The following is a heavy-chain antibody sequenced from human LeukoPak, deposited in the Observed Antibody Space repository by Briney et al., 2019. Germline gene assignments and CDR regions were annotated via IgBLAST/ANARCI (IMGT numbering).Heavy chain of an antibody. CDR3: ARRQGGGRIAVAALGY. CDR2: MNPNSGNT. D-gene: IGHD6-19*01. V-gene: IGHV1-8*02. J-gene: IGHJ4*02. Sequence: ASVKVSCKASGYTFTNYDINWVRQATGQGLEWMGYMNPNSGNTGYAQKFQDRVTMTRNTSISTAYMELSSLRSEDTAVYYCARRQGGGRIAVAALGYWGQGTLVTVSS. CDR1: GYTFTNYD.